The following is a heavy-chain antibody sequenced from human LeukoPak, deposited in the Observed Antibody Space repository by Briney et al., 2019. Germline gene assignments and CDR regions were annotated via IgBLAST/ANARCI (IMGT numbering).Heavy chain of an antibody. CDR3: ASGGSGSYFWFDP. D-gene: IGHD1-26*01. V-gene: IGHV4-39*07. Sequence: SETLSLTCTVSGGSISSSSSYWGWIRQPPGKGLEWIGHIFHSGRTSYNPSLMSRVTISVDTSKNQFSLKLSSVTAADTAVYYCASGGSGSYFWFDPWGQGTLVTVSS. J-gene: IGHJ5*02. CDR1: GGSISSSSSY. CDR2: IFHSGRT.